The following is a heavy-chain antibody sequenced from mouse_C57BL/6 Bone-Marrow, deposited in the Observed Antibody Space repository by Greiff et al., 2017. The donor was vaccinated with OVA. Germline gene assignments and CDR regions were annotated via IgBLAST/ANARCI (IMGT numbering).Heavy chain of an antibody. CDR3: ARRGSRGWYFDD. J-gene: IGHJ1*03. D-gene: IGHD1-1*01. V-gene: IGHV1-80*01. CDR1: GYAFSSYW. CDR2: IYPGDGDT. Sequence: QVQLQQSGAELVKPGASVKISCKASGYAFSSYWMNWVKQRPGKGLEWIGLIYPGDGDTNYNRKFKGKATLTADKSSSTAYMQLSSLTSEDSAVYYCARRGSRGWYFDDWGKGTTVTVSS.